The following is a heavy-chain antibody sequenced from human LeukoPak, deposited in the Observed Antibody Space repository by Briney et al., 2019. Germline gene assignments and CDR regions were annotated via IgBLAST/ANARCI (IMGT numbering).Heavy chain of an antibody. CDR3: ASEVIIVLEPLTNTIDY. CDR2: IDKSGTFI. D-gene: IGHD2-8*01. Sequence: PGGSLRLSCTASGFTFRDYTINWVRQAPGKGLEWVSAIDKSGTFIKYTDSVKGRFTVSRDNAKNSLFLQMNSLKVEDTAVYYCASEVIIVLEPLTNTIDYWGQGTRVTVSS. J-gene: IGHJ4*02. CDR1: GFTFRDYT. V-gene: IGHV3-21*01.